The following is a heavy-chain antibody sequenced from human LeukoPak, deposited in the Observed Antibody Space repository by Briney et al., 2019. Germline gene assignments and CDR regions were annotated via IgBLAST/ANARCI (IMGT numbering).Heavy chain of an antibody. Sequence: RAGGSLRLSCAASGFTFDDYGMSWVRQAPGKELEWVSGINWNGGSTGYADSVKGRFTISRDNAKNSLYLQMNSLRAEDTALYYCARGVYYDSSGYYPYYYYYYMDVWGKGTTVTVSS. V-gene: IGHV3-20*04. CDR2: INWNGGST. CDR3: ARGVYYDSSGYYPYYYYYYMDV. J-gene: IGHJ6*03. D-gene: IGHD3-22*01. CDR1: GFTFDDYG.